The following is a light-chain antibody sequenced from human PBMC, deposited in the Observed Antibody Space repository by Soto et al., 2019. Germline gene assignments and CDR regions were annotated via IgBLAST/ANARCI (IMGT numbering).Light chain of an antibody. CDR3: QQYNKWPPLYT. J-gene: IGKJ2*01. CDR1: QNVNSD. CDR2: DAS. Sequence: EKVMTQSPVILSVSPGERATLSCRASQNVNSDLAWYQQKPGQAPRILIYDASTRATDIPVRISGSGSGTDFTLTINGLQSEDFAVYYCQQYNKWPPLYTFGQGTKLEIK. V-gene: IGKV3-15*01.